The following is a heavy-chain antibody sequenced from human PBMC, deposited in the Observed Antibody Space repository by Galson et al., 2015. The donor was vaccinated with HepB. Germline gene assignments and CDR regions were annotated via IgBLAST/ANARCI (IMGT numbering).Heavy chain of an antibody. D-gene: IGHD1-26*01. CDR1: GFNVSSNY. V-gene: IGHV3-53*01. Sequence: SLRLSCAASGFNVSSNYMSWVRQAPGKGLEWVSVIYSGGSTYYADSVRGRFTISRDNSKNTLYFQMNSLRADDTAVYYCARGPFGIVDGMGVWGQGPTVTVSS. J-gene: IGHJ6*02. CDR3: ARGPFGIVDGMGV. CDR2: IYSGGST.